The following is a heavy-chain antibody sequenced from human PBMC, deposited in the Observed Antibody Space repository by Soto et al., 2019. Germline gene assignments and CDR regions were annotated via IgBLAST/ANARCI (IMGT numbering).Heavy chain of an antibody. J-gene: IGHJ6*02. CDR2: IYINGST. CDR1: GFSVSSNY. D-gene: IGHD5-12*01. V-gene: IGHV3-53*01. CDR3: SGDPSGYDEGDWYHGVDV. Sequence: PGGSLRLSCAASGFSVSSNYMSWVRQAPGEXLEWVAMIYINGSTDYADSVQGRFSVSRDIYKNTLFLQINNLRAEDTAVYFCSGDPSGYDEGDWYHGVDVWGQRTTVTVSS.